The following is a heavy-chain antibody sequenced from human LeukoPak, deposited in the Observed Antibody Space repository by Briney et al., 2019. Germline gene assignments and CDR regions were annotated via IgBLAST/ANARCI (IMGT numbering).Heavy chain of an antibody. CDR3: AKEGRITISYWYFDL. CDR1: GFTFSSYG. Sequence: PGGSLRLSCAASGFTFSSYGMHWVRQAPGKGLEWVAVISYDGSNKYYADSVKGRFTISRDNSKNTLYLQMNSLRAEDTAVYYCAKEGRITISYWYFDLWGRGTLVTVSS. J-gene: IGHJ2*01. V-gene: IGHV3-30*18. CDR2: ISYDGSNK. D-gene: IGHD3-9*01.